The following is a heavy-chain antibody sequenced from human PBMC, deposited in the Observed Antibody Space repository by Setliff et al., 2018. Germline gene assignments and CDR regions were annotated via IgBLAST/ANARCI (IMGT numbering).Heavy chain of an antibody. J-gene: IGHJ3*01. V-gene: IGHV4-34*12. CDR1: GGSFSGYY. Sequence: PSETLSLTCAVYGGSFSGYYWSWIRQPPGKRLEWIGEIIHSGSTNYNPSLKSRVTMSVDTSKNQFSLHLTSVTAADTAVYYCAREVGTSTSSDAFDVWGQGMMVTVSS. CDR2: IIHSGST. CDR3: AREVGTSTSSDAFDV. D-gene: IGHD1-26*01.